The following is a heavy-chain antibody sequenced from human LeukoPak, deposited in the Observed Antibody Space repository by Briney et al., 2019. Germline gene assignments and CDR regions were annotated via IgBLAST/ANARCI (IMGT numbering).Heavy chain of an antibody. CDR3: AREADYGSGSYGYYYYYYMVV. D-gene: IGHD3-10*01. J-gene: IGHJ6*03. V-gene: IGHV4-61*02. Sequence: PSQTLSLTCTVSGGSISSGSYYWSWIRQPAGKGLEWIGRIYTSGSTNYNPSLKSRVTISVDTSKNQFSLKLSSVTAADTAVYYCAREADYGSGSYGYYYYYYMVVWGKGTTVTISS. CDR2: IYTSGST. CDR1: GGSISSGSYY.